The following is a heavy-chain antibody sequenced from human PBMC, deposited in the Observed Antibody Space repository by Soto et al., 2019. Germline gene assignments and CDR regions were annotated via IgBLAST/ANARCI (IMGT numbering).Heavy chain of an antibody. CDR3: ARLVRPRAYTGGYYFDY. V-gene: IGHV4-61*01. J-gene: IGHJ4*02. Sequence: QVQLQESGPGLVKPSEPLSLTCTVSGGSVSSGIYYWSWIRQPPGKGLEYIAYISYSGGTNYNPPLESRVAISVDTSKNQFSLKLSSLTAADTAVYYCARLVRPRAYTGGYYFDYWGQGTLVTVSS. D-gene: IGHD2-8*02. CDR1: GGSVSSGIYY. CDR2: ISYSGGT.